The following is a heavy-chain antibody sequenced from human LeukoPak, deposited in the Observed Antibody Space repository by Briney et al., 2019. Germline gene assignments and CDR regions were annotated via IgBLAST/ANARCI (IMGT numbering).Heavy chain of an antibody. CDR2: ISWNSGSI. J-gene: IGHJ5*02. CDR3: AKANKRYSSSWYEDWFDP. Sequence: PGGSLRLSCAASGFTFSSYGMHWVRQAPGKGLEWVSGISWNSGSIGYADSVKGRFTISRDNAKNSLYLQMNSLRAEDTALYYCAKANKRYSSSWYEDWFDPWGQGTLVTVSS. V-gene: IGHV3-9*01. D-gene: IGHD6-13*01. CDR1: GFTFSSYG.